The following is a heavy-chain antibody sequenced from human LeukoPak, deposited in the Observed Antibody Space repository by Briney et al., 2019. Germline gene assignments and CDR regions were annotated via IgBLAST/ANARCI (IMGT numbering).Heavy chain of an antibody. J-gene: IGHJ3*02. CDR1: GFTFSSYA. CDR3: AKDEFVASDFTGAFDI. CDR2: ISGSGGST. D-gene: IGHD2-8*02. Sequence: QPGGSLRLSCAASGFTFSSYAMSWVRQAPGKGLEWVSAISGSGGSTYYADSVKGRFTISRDNAKNSLYLQMNSLRAEDMALYYCAKDEFVASDFTGAFDIWGQGTMVTVSS. V-gene: IGHV3-23*01.